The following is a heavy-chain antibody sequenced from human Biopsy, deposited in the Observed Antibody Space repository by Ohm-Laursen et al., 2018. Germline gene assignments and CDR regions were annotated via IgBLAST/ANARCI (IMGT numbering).Heavy chain of an antibody. CDR3: ARTPRDSFWSGSYKRGLWFDP. J-gene: IGHJ5*02. Sequence: SETLSLTCTVSGGPVSDSFHFWSWIRQPPGTGLEWIGHVYYSGTTNYNTSLKSLVTVSLETSKNQFSPKLSSVTAADTAVYYCARTPRDSFWSGSYKRGLWFDPWGQGTLVTVSS. CDR1: GGPVSDSFHF. D-gene: IGHD3-3*01. V-gene: IGHV4-61*01. CDR2: VYYSGTT.